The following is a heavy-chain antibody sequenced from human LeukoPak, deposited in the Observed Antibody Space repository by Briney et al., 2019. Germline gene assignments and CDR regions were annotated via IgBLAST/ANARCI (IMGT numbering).Heavy chain of an antibody. CDR1: GFTFSRHW. J-gene: IGHJ4*02. Sequence: GGSLRLSCAASGFTFSRHWMNWVRQAPGKGLEWVANIKQDESDKFYADSVKGRFTISRDNAKNSLYLHMNSLRAEDTAVYYCARGPSTYCSSTSCYSGYWGQGSLVIVSS. V-gene: IGHV3-7*01. D-gene: IGHD2-2*01. CDR3: ARGPSTYCSSTSCYSGY. CDR2: IKQDESDK.